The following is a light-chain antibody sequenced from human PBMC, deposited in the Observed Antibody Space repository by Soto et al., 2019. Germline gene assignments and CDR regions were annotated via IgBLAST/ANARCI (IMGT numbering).Light chain of an antibody. J-gene: IGKJ1*01. CDR3: QQRSNWPPWT. CDR1: QSFRSNF. Sequence: EIVLTQSPGTLSLSPGERATLSCRASQSFRSNFLAWFQQKPGQAPRLLIYAASSRATGIPDRFSGSGSGTDFTLTISSLEPEDFAVYYCQQRSNWPPWTFGQGTKVDIK. CDR2: AAS. V-gene: IGKV3D-20*02.